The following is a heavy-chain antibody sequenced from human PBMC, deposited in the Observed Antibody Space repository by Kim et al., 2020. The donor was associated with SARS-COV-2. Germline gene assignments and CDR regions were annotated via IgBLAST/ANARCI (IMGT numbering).Heavy chain of an antibody. J-gene: IGHJ4*02. CDR3: ARLYCSSTSCYYDY. CDR1: GGSVSTESYY. V-gene: IGHV4-61*01. D-gene: IGHD2-2*01. CDR2: MYYSGRT. Sequence: SETLSLTCTVSGGSVSTESYYWSWIRQPPGKGLEWIGYMYYSGRTNYNPSLKSRVTISLDTSKNQFSLKLSSVTAADTAMYYCARLYCSSTSCYYDYWGQGTLVTVSS.